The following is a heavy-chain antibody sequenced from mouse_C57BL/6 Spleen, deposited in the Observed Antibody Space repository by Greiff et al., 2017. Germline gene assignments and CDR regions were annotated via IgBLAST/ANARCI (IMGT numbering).Heavy chain of an antibody. CDR1: GYAFSSSW. CDR2: IYPGDGDT. Sequence: QVQLKQSGPELVKPGASVKISCKASGYAFSSSWMNWVKQRPGKGLEWIGRIYPGDGDTNYNGKFKGKATLTADKSSSTAYMQLSSLTSEDSAVYFCAREGTTVVEYFDYWGQGTTLTVSS. V-gene: IGHV1-82*01. J-gene: IGHJ2*01. CDR3: AREGTTVVEYFDY. D-gene: IGHD1-1*01.